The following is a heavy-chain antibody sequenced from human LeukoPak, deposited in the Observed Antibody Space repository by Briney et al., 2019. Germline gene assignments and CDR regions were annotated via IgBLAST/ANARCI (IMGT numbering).Heavy chain of an antibody. CDR1: GYTLTGYY. J-gene: IGHJ4*02. Sequence: ASVKVSCKASGYTLTGYYMHWVRQAPGQGLGWMGWVNPNSGGTNYAQKFQGRVTMTRDTSISTAYMELSRLRSDDTAVYYCARDSRDGYNPFDYWGQGTLVTVSS. CDR2: VNPNSGGT. V-gene: IGHV1-2*02. CDR3: ARDSRDGYNPFDY. D-gene: IGHD5-24*01.